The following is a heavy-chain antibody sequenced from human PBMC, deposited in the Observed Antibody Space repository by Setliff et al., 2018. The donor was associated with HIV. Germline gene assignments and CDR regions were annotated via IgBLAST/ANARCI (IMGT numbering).Heavy chain of an antibody. D-gene: IGHD6-25*01. CDR2: VATNGGST. V-gene: IGHV3-23*01. CDR1: GCTFSNSA. CDR3: VQGGFSSGWGSF. Sequence: PGGSLRLSCAVSGCTFSNSAMSWVRQAPGKGLEWVSSVATNGGSTYYAASVQGRFTISSDNSKRGVYLQMNRLRAEDTAVDYCVQGGFSSGWGSFWGQGTLVTGSS. J-gene: IGHJ4*02.